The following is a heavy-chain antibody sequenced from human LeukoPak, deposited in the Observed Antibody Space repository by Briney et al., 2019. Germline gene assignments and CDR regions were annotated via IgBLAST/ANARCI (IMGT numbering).Heavy chain of an antibody. CDR2: ISSSSSYI. CDR1: GFTFSSYS. CDR3: ARNYYDSSGYYGSVDY. J-gene: IGHJ4*02. V-gene: IGHV3-21*01. Sequence: GGSLRLSCAASGFTFSSYSMNWVRQAPGKGLEWVSSISSSSSYIYYADSMKGRFTISRDNAKNSLYMQMNSLRAEDTAVYYCARNYYDSSGYYGSVDYWGQGTLVTVSS. D-gene: IGHD3-22*01.